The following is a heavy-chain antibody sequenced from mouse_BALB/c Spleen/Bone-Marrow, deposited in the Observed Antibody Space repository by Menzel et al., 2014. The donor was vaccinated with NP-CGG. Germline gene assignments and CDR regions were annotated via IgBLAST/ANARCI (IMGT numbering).Heavy chain of an antibody. Sequence: EVELVESGGGLVQPGGSLKLSCAASRFTFSSYGMSWVRQTPDKRLELVATINSNGGSTYYPDSVKGRFTISRDNAKNTLYLQMSSLKSEDTAMYYCARDRYYGYAMDYWGQGTSVTVSS. CDR1: RFTFSSYG. CDR2: INSNGGST. J-gene: IGHJ4*01. V-gene: IGHV5-6-3*01. CDR3: ARDRYYGYAMDY. D-gene: IGHD1-1*01.